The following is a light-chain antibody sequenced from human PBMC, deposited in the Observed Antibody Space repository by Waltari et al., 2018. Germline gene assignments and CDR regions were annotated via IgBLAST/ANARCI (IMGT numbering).Light chain of an antibody. J-gene: IGLJ3*02. Sequence: QLVLTQSPSASASLGASVKLTCTLSSGHSSNIIAWHQQQPEQGPRYLMKVNSDGSHSKGEGIPARFSGSGSGAERYLTISSVQAEDEADYYWQTGGHGTWVFGGGTKLTVL. V-gene: IGLV4-69*01. CDR1: SGHSSNI. CDR2: VNSDGSH. CDR3: QTGGHGTWV.